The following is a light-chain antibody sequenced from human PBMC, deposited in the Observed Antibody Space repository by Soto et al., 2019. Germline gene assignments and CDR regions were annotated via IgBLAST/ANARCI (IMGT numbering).Light chain of an antibody. CDR2: DVN. CDR3: SSYTTSNTPLYV. V-gene: IGLV2-14*03. CDR1: SSDVAAYNY. Sequence: QSALTQPASVSGSPGQSITISCTGTSSDVAAYNYVSWFQHHAGKAPKLMLYDVNNRPSGVSNRFSGSKSGNTASLTISGLKVEDGADYYCSSYTTSNTPLYVFGTGTKLTVL. J-gene: IGLJ1*01.